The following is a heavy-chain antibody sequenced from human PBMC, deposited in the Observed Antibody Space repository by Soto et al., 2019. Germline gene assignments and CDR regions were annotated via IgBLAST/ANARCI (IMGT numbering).Heavy chain of an antibody. Sequence: EVQLLESGGDLVQPGGSLRLSCAASGFSFSSDAMTWVRQAPGKGLEWVSTIRGDTTYYTDSVKGRFTISRDNSKNTLYLQMNSLRAEDTAVYYCARDWAEWEHAWTHWGQGSLVTVSS. CDR2: IRGDTT. D-gene: IGHD1-26*01. V-gene: IGHV3-23*01. CDR3: ARDWAEWEHAWTH. CDR1: GFSFSSDA. J-gene: IGHJ4*02.